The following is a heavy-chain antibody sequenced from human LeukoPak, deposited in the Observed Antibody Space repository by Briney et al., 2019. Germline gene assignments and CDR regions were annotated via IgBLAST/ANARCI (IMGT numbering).Heavy chain of an antibody. CDR1: GFTFSSYA. CDR2: ISYDGSNK. D-gene: IGHD4-17*01. V-gene: IGHV3-30-3*01. Sequence: PGRSLRLSCAASGFTFSSYAMHWVRQAPGKGLELVAVISYDGSNKYYADSVKGRFTISRDNSKNTLYLQMNSLRAEDTAVYYCARDPYGDLPFDYWGQGTLVTVSS. CDR3: ARDPYGDLPFDY. J-gene: IGHJ4*02.